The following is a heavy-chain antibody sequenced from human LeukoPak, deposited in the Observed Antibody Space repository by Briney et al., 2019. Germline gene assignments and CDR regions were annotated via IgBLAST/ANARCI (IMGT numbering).Heavy chain of an antibody. J-gene: IGHJ4*02. D-gene: IGHD6-6*01. V-gene: IGHV3-9*01. CDR3: AKDHSYSISQHYFDY. Sequence: GGSLRLSCAASGFTFDDYAMHWVRQAPGKGLEWVSGISWNSGNTDYADSVKGRFTISRDNAKNSLYLQMYSLRAEDTALYYCAKDHSYSISQHYFDYWGQGTLVTVSS. CDR2: ISWNSGNT. CDR1: GFTFDDYA.